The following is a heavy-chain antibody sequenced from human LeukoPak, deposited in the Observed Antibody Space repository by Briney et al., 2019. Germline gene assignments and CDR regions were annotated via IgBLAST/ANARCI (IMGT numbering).Heavy chain of an antibody. Sequence: PGGSLRLSCAASGFTFSTYAMNWVRQAPGKGLEWVSTISGSGDSTYYADSVKGRFTISRDNCKNTLLPQMNSLRAEDTAVYYCAKGGAGYCSSTSCLYYFDYWGQGTLVTVST. J-gene: IGHJ4*02. D-gene: IGHD2-2*01. CDR1: GFTFSTYA. CDR2: ISGSGDST. V-gene: IGHV3-23*01. CDR3: AKGGAGYCSSTSCLYYFDY.